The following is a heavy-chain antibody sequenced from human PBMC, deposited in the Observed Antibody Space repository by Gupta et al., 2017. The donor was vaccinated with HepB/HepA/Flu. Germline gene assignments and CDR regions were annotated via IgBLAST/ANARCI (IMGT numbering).Heavy chain of an antibody. J-gene: IGHJ6*02. CDR3: TKVGGLNDLWSGGRSNYNGLDV. CDR2: ISGAGGGT. D-gene: IGHD3-3*01. Sequence: EVQLLESGGGLVQTGGSLLLSCAASGLTFTSSSMGWARQAPGKWVEWVSAISGAGGGTHYADAMRVRFTISRDNSKNTLYFQMNSLRAGDTAVYYCTKVGGLNDLWSGGRSNYNGLDVWGRGTTVTVSS. CDR1: GLTFTSSS. V-gene: IGHV3-23*01.